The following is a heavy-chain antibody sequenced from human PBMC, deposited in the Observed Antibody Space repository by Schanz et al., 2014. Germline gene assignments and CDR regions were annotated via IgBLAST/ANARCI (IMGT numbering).Heavy chain of an antibody. Sequence: QLQLVQSGPEVAEPGSSVKVSCKTSGGTFSNPGITWVRQAPGQGFEWIGRTIPMINEAKYADNFRGRVSMTADKSPSTAYMVLSGLTTEDTATYYCARDAADFLAGYYLDTWGQGTLVVVSS. CDR2: TIPMINEA. CDR3: ARDAADFLAGYYLDT. V-gene: IGHV1-69*04. CDR1: GGTFSNPG. D-gene: IGHD3-9*01. J-gene: IGHJ4*02.